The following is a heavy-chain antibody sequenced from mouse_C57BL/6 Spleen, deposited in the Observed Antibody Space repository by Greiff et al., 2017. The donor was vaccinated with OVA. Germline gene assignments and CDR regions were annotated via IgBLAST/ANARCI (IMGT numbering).Heavy chain of an antibody. CDR3: ARVVSNYYFDY. CDR1: GYTFTSYG. V-gene: IGHV1-81*01. J-gene: IGHJ2*01. D-gene: IGHD2-5*01. Sequence: QVHVKQSGAELARPGASVKLSCKASGYTFTSYGISWVKQRTGQGLEWIGEIYPRSGNTYYNEKFKGKATLTADKSSSTAYMELRSLTSEDSAVYFCARVVSNYYFDYWGQGTTLTVSS. CDR2: IYPRSGNT.